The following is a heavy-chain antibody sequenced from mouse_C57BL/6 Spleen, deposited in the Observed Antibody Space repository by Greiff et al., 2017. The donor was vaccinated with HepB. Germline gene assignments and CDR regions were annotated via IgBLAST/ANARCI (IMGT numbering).Heavy chain of an antibody. CDR3: ARMGYYGSSYDAY. CDR1: GYTFTSYG. D-gene: IGHD1-1*01. J-gene: IGHJ3*01. Sequence: QVQLQQSGAELARPGASVKLSCKASGYTFTSYGISWVKQRTGQGLEWIGEIYPRSGNTYYNEKFKGKATLTADKSSSTAYMELRSLTSEDSAVYFCARMGYYGSSYDAYWGQGTLVTVSA. V-gene: IGHV1-81*01. CDR2: IYPRSGNT.